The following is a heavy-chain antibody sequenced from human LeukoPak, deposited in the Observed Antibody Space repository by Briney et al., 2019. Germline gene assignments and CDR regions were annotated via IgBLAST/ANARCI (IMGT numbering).Heavy chain of an antibody. Sequence: GGSLRLSCAASGFTVSCNYMSWVRQAPGKGLEWVSVIYSGGSTYYADSVKGRFTISRDNSKNTLYLQMNSLRAEDTAVYYCARSGDGYTLDYWGQGTLVTVSS. V-gene: IGHV3-53*01. CDR2: IYSGGST. CDR3: ARSGDGYTLDY. J-gene: IGHJ4*02. D-gene: IGHD5-24*01. CDR1: GFTVSCNY.